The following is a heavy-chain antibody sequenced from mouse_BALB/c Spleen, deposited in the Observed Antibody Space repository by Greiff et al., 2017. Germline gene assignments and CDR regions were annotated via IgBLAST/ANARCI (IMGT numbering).Heavy chain of an antibody. CDR3: ARSDYYLAMDY. D-gene: IGHD1-1*01. CDR1: GYTFSSYW. J-gene: IGHJ4*01. Sequence: QVQLQQSGAELMKPGASVKISCKATGYTFSSYWIEWVKQRPGHGLEWIGEILPGSGSTNYNEKFKGKATFTADTSSNTAYMQLSSLTSEDSAVYYCARSDYYLAMDYWGQGTSVTVSS. CDR2: ILPGSGST. V-gene: IGHV1-9*01.